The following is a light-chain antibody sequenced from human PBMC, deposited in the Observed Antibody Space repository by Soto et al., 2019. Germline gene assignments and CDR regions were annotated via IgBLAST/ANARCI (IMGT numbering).Light chain of an antibody. J-gene: IGKJ1*01. CDR1: QSVRSN. CDR2: GAS. CDR3: QQYGSSPTT. Sequence: EIVMTQSPATLSASPVERATLSCMASQSVRSNLAWYQQKPGQAPRLLIYGASTRATGIPDRFSGSGSGTDFTLTISRLEPEDFAVYYCQQYGSSPTTFGQGTKVDIK. V-gene: IGKV3-20*01.